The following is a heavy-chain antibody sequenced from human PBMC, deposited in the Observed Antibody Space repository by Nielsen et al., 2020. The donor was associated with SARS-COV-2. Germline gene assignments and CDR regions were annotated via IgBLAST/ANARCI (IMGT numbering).Heavy chain of an antibody. CDR3: ARDRFVTIFGVVIDDAFDI. D-gene: IGHD3-3*01. J-gene: IGHJ3*02. CDR1: GFTFSSYS. CDR2: ISSSSSTI. V-gene: IGHV3-48*02. Sequence: GESLKISCAASGFTFSSYSMNWVRQAPGTGLEWVSYISSSSSTIYYADSVKGRFTISRDNAKNSLYLQMNSLRDEDTAVYYCARDRFVTIFGVVIDDAFDIWGQGTMVTVSS.